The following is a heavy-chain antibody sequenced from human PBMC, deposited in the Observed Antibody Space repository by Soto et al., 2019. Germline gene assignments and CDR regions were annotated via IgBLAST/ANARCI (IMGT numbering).Heavy chain of an antibody. Sequence: SETLSLTCAVYGVSFSGYYWSWIRQPPGKGLEWIGEINHSGSTNYNPSLKSRVTISVDTSKNQFSLKLSSVTAADTAVYYCARGKHLLLWFGVNWFEPWGQGTLVTVSS. CDR1: GVSFSGYY. D-gene: IGHD3-10*01. J-gene: IGHJ5*02. CDR3: ARGKHLLLWFGVNWFEP. V-gene: IGHV4-34*01. CDR2: INHSGST.